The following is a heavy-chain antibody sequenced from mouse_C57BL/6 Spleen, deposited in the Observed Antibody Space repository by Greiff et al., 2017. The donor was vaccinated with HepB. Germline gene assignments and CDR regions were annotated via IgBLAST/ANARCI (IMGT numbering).Heavy chain of an antibody. CDR2: IHPNSGST. D-gene: IGHD4-1*01. V-gene: IGHV1-64*01. CDR3: ARANWDVDYAMDY. Sequence: QVQLQQPGAELVKPGASVKLSCKASGYTFTSYWMHWVKQRPGQGLEWIGLIHPNSGSTNYNEKFKSKATLTVDKSSSTAYMQLSSLTSEDSAVYYCARANWDVDYAMDYWGQGTSVTVSS. J-gene: IGHJ4*01. CDR1: GYTFTSYW.